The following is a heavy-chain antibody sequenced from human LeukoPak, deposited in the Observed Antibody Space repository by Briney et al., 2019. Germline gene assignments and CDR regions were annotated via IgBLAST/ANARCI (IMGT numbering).Heavy chain of an antibody. CDR3: ARSGQQRNWFDS. Sequence: SETLSLTCTVSGGSISSSSSYWGWIRQPPGKGLEWIGSIYYSGTTYYNPSLKSRVTISVDTSKNQFSLKVSSVTAADRAVYYCARSGQQRNWFDSWGQGTLVTVSS. CDR2: IYYSGTT. D-gene: IGHD1-1*01. CDR1: GGSISSSSSY. V-gene: IGHV4-39*01. J-gene: IGHJ5*01.